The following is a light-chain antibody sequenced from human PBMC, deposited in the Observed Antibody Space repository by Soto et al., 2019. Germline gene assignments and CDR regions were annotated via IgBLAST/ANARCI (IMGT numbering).Light chain of an antibody. CDR1: QSVSSSY. V-gene: IGKV3-20*01. Sequence: EIVLTQSPGTLSLSPGDRATLSCRASQSVSSSYLAWYQQKPGQAPRLLIYGASSRATGIPDRFSGSGSGTDFTLTISRLETEAGEVYYCQHYGSSPWTFGPGTKVAIK. CDR3: QHYGSSPWT. CDR2: GAS. J-gene: IGKJ1*01.